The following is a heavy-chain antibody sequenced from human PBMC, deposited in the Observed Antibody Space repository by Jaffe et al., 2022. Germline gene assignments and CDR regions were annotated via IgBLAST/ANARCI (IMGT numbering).Heavy chain of an antibody. D-gene: IGHD2-15*01. Sequence: EVQLVESGGGLVQPGRSLRLSCAASGFTFDDYAMHWVRQTPGKGLEWVSSISWNSGRIGYADSVKGRFTISRDNAKNSLYLQMNSLRAEDTALYFCAKETRSGGGYFDYWGQGTLVTVSS. V-gene: IGHV3-9*01. J-gene: IGHJ4*02. CDR2: ISWNSGRI. CDR1: GFTFDDYA. CDR3: AKETRSGGGYFDY.